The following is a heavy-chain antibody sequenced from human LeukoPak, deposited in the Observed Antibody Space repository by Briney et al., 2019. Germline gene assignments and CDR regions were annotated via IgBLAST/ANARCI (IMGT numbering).Heavy chain of an antibody. V-gene: IGHV1-69*06. CDR2: IIPIFGTA. D-gene: IGHD6-13*01. Sequence: ASVKVSCKASGGTFSSYAISWVRQAPGQGLEWMGGIIPIFGTANYAQKFQGRVTITADKSTSTAYMELSSLRSEDTAVYYCARSSIIAAAGPYYFDYWGQGTLVAVSS. J-gene: IGHJ4*02. CDR3: ARSSIIAAAGPYYFDY. CDR1: GGTFSSYA.